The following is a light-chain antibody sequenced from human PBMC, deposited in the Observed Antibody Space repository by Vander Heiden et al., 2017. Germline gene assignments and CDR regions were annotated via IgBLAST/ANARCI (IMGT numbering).Light chain of an antibody. J-gene: IGKJ4*01. V-gene: IGKV3-15*01. CDR3: EQYSEWPVT. CDR2: DAS. Sequence: EIVMTQSPVTLSVSPGEGATLSCWASRSVGSHLAWYQQKPGQAPRLLFFDASTRATGIPARISGSGSGTDFTLTISSLQSEDFAVYYCEQYSEWPVTFGGGTRVQIK. CDR1: RSVGSH.